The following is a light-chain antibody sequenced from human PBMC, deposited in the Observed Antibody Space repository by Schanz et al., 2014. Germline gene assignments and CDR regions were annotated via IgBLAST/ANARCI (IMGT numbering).Light chain of an antibody. CDR3: QQYYSTPYT. CDR1: QYVNNY. Sequence: IQLTQSPSSLSASVGDRVTITCRASQYVNNYLAWYQQKPGQAPKLLIYAASTLQSGVPSRFSGSGSGTDFTLAISSLQAEDVAVYYCQQYYSTPYTFGQGTKLEIK. CDR2: AAS. J-gene: IGKJ2*01. V-gene: IGKV1-9*01.